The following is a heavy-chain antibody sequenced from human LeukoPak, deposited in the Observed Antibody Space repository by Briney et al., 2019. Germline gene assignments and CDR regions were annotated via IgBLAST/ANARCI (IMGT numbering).Heavy chain of an antibody. Sequence: SKTLSLTCTVSGDSVTSSSYHWGWIRQPPGKGLEWIGSIYYSGNTYYNPSLKSRVTISVDTSKNQFSLKLSSVTAADTAVYYCARHDSGSYFSHFGYWGQGTRVTVSS. CDR1: GDSVTSSSYH. V-gene: IGHV4-39*01. D-gene: IGHD1-26*01. J-gene: IGHJ4*02. CDR2: IYYSGNT. CDR3: ARHDSGSYFSHFGY.